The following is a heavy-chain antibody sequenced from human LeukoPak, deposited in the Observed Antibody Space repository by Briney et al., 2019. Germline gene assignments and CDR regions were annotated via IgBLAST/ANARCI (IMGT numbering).Heavy chain of an antibody. Sequence: PSETLSLTCAVSGGSISSGGYSWSWIRQPPGKGLEWIGYIYHSGSTYYNPSLKSRVTISVDRSKNQFSLKLSSVTAADTAVYYCARGGYDYVWGSYRPFDYWGQGTLVTVSS. J-gene: IGHJ4*02. D-gene: IGHD3-16*02. CDR3: ARGGYDYVWGSYRPFDY. V-gene: IGHV4-30-2*01. CDR1: GGSISSGGYS. CDR2: IYHSGST.